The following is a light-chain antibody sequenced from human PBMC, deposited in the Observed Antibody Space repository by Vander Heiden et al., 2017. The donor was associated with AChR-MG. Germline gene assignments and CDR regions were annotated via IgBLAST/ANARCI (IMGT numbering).Light chain of an antibody. J-gene: IGLJ2*01. Sequence: QSALTQPPSASGSPGQSVTISCTGTSSDVGGYNYVSRYQQHPGKAPKLMIYEVSKRPSGVPERFSGSKSGNTASLTGSGLQAEDEADYYCSSYAGSNKLVFGGGTKLT. CDR2: EVS. CDR3: SSYAGSNKLV. CDR1: SSDVGGYNY. V-gene: IGLV2-8*01.